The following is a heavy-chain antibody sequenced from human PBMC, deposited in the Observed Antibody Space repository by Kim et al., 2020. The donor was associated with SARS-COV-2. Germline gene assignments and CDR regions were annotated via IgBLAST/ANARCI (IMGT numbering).Heavy chain of an antibody. V-gene: IGHV3-64*01. CDR1: GFTFSSYA. CDR3: ARLGFDWLSAFDI. CDR2: ISSNGGSI. D-gene: IGHD3-9*01. Sequence: GGSLRLSCAASGFTFSSYAMHWVRQAPGKGLEYVSAISSNGGSIYYANSVKGRFTISRDKSKNTLYLQMGSLRAEDTAVYYCARLGFDWLSAFDIWGQGTMVTVSS. J-gene: IGHJ3*02.